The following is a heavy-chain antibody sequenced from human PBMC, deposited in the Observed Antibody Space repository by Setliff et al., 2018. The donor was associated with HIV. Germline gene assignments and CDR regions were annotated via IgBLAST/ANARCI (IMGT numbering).Heavy chain of an antibody. Sequence: PSETLSLTCSFSGGSISSHYWSWIRQTPGKGLEWIGTISNAGRISYSPSLRSRVTFSVDTSQNQFALILRYVTAADTAVYYCARPGSSSSYYAMDVWGQGTTVTVSS. CDR1: GGSISSHY. CDR2: ISNAGRI. J-gene: IGHJ6*02. V-gene: IGHV4-59*11. CDR3: ARPGSSSSYYAMDV. D-gene: IGHD3-10*01.